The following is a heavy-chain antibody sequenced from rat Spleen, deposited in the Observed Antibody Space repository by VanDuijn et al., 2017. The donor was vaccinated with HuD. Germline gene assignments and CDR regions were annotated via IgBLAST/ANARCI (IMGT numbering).Heavy chain of an antibody. Sequence: EVQLVESGGGLVQPGRSLKLSCAASGFTLSDYYMAWVRQTPTKGLEWVATIRYDGSSTFYRDSVKGRFTISRDNAKSTLYLQMDSLRSEDTATYYCATQDYGGYSERPFAYWGQGTLVTVSS. CDR1: GFTLSDYY. CDR3: ATQDYGGYSERPFAY. J-gene: IGHJ3*01. CDR2: IRYDGSST. V-gene: IGHV5-29*01. D-gene: IGHD1-11*01.